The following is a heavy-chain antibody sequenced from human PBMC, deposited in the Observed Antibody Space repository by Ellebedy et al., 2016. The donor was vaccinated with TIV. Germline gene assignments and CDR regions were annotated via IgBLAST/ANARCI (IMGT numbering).Heavy chain of an antibody. J-gene: IGHJ5*01. CDR3: ARNPPTYNWVDS. Sequence: SETLSLTCTVSGDSISDYNWSWIRQPAGKGLEWIGRVSTRGYTDNNPSLKRRVTMALDTSKNQFSLKLRSVTAADTAVYYCARNPPTYNWVDSWGQGTLVTVSS. CDR2: VSTRGYT. V-gene: IGHV4-4*07. CDR1: GDSISDYN.